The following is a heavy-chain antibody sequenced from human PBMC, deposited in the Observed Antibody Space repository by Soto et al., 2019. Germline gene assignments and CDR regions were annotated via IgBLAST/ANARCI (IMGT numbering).Heavy chain of an antibody. CDR2: ISNDGDEK. CDR3: AKARVRIAGADSFDH. CDR1: GFTFSTSV. D-gene: IGHD1-26*01. V-gene: IGHV3-30*18. Sequence: GSLRLSCVASGFTFSTSVMHWVRQPPGKGLEWVALISNDGDEKYYGASVEGRFSISRDNSKRTLDLQMSSLRAEDSAVYFCAKARVRIAGADSFDHWGQGTLVTVSS. J-gene: IGHJ4*02.